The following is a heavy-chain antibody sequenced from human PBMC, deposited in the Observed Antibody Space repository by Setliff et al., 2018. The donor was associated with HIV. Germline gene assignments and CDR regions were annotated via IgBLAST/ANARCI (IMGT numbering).Heavy chain of an antibody. J-gene: IGHJ3*02. V-gene: IGHV4-4*08. CDR2: IYTSDII. CDR3: ARWGEPAQRGFDI. CDR1: GGFSDRYF. Sequence: SETLSLTCTVSGGFSDRYFWSWVRQPPGKGLEWIGYIYTSDIIVYNPSLKSRVTISEDTSKNQFSLKATSVTAEDTAVYYCARWGEPAQRGFDIWGQGTMVTVTS. D-gene: IGHD3-16*01.